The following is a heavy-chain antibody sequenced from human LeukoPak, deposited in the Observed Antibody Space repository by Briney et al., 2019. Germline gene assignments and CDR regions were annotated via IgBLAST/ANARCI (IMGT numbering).Heavy chain of an antibody. CDR1: GFPFSNFA. CDR2: LTGSGLNT. Sequence: GGSLRLSCAASGFPFSNFAMNWVRQAPGKGLEWVSGLTGSGLNTYSADSVKGRFTISRDNSKNMVFLEMNSLRAEDTAIYYCAKGWNFDYWGQGTLVTVSS. D-gene: IGHD5-24*01. J-gene: IGHJ4*02. V-gene: IGHV3-23*01. CDR3: AKGWNFDY.